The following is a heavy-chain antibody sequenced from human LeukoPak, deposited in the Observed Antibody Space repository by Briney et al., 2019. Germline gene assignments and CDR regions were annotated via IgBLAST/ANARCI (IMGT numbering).Heavy chain of an antibody. J-gene: IGHJ4*02. V-gene: IGHV3-15*01. CDR2: IKSKTDGGAT. D-gene: IGHD3-22*01. CDR3: TTEAYYYDSGAIKYFDY. CDR1: GFTFSNAW. Sequence: GGSLRLSCAASGFTFSNAWMGWVRQAPGKGLEWVGRIKSKTDGGATHYAAPVKGRFTISRDDSKNTLYLQMNSLKTEDTAVYYCTTEAYYYDSGAIKYFDYWGQGTLVTVSS.